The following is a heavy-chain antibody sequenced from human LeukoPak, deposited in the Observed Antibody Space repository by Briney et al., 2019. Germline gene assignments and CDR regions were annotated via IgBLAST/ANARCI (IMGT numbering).Heavy chain of an antibody. CDR3: AREVDGYYDSSGFDY. J-gene: IGHJ4*02. D-gene: IGHD3-22*01. Sequence: GASVKVPCKASGYTFTSYYMHWVRQAPGQGLEWMGIINPSGGSTSYAQKFQGRVTMTRDTSTSTVYMELSSLRSEDTAVYYCAREVDGYYDSSGFDYWGQGTLVTVSS. V-gene: IGHV1-46*01. CDR1: GYTFTSYY. CDR2: INPSGGST.